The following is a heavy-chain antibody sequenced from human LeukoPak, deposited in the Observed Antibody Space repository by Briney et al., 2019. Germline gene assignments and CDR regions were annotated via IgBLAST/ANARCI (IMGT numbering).Heavy chain of an antibody. V-gene: IGHV3-30*18. D-gene: IGHD3-10*01. CDR2: ISYDGSNK. J-gene: IGHJ4*02. CDR3: AKPSKMKVRGDNYFDY. Sequence: GGSLRLSCAASGFTFSSYGMHWVRQAPGKGLEWVAVISYDGSNKYYADSVKGRFTISRDNSKNTLYLQMNSLRAEDTAVCYCAKPSKMKVRGDNYFDYWGQGTLVTVSS. CDR1: GFTFSSYG.